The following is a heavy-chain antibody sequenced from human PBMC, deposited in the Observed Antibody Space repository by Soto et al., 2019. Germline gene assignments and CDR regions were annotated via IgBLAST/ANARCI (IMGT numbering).Heavy chain of an antibody. CDR2: ISSSSSTI. CDR3: ASLGGYSYGYLYVGRYYMDV. D-gene: IGHD5-18*01. V-gene: IGHV3-48*01. J-gene: IGHJ6*03. CDR1: GFTFSSYS. Sequence: GGSLRLSCAASGFTFSSYSMNWVRQAPGKGLEWVSYISSSSSTIYYADSVKGRFTISRDNAKNSLYLQMNSLRAEDTAVYYCASLGGYSYGYLYVGRYYMDVWGKGTTVTVSS.